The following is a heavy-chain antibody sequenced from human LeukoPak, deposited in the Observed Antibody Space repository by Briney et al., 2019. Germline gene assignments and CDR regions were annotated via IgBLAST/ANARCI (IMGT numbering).Heavy chain of an antibody. Sequence: ASVKVSCKASGYSFTAQYMHWLRQAPGQGLEWMGWINPNNGDTKYAQSFLGRVIMTRDTSTTTAYMELSSMRSDDTAVYFCARYPRGVSTPPFDYWGQGTLVIVSS. CDR2: INPNNGDT. CDR1: GYSFTAQY. J-gene: IGHJ4*02. D-gene: IGHD3-3*02. V-gene: IGHV1-2*02. CDR3: ARYPRGVSTPPFDY.